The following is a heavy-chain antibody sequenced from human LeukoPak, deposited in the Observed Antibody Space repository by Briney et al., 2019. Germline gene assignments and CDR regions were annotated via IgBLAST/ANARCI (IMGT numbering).Heavy chain of an antibody. CDR3: EMYYYDSSGYLDAFDI. V-gene: IGHV1-8*03. Sequence: ASVKVSCKASGYTFTSYDIYWLRQATGQGLEWMGWMNPNSGNTGYAQKFQGRVTITRNTSISTAYMELSSLRSEDTAVYYCEMYYYDSSGYLDAFDIWGQGTMVTVSS. CDR1: GYTFTSYD. J-gene: IGHJ3*02. CDR2: MNPNSGNT. D-gene: IGHD3-22*01.